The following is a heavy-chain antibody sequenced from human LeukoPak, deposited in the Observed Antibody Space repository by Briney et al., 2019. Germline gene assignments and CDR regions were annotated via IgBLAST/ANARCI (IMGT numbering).Heavy chain of an antibody. CDR2: IYTSGST. CDR1: GGSISSYY. Sequence: PSETLSLACTVSGGSISSYYWSWIRQPAGKGLEWIGRIYTSGSTNYNPSLKSRVTMSVDTSKNQFSLKLSSVTAADTAVYYCARDSSSWYGGIFDYWGQGTLVTVSS. D-gene: IGHD6-13*01. CDR3: ARDSSSWYGGIFDY. J-gene: IGHJ4*02. V-gene: IGHV4-4*07.